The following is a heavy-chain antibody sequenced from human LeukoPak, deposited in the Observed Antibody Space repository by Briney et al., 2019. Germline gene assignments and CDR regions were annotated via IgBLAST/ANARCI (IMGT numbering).Heavy chain of an antibody. CDR3: ARDSIGVFGVVTLYYFDY. CDR2: LYTSGSS. Sequence: SETLSLTCTVSGGSISSYYWSWIRQPAGKGLEWIGRLYTSGSSNYNPSLKSRVTMSVDTSKNQFSLKLSSVTAADTAVYYCARDSIGVFGVVTLYYFDYWGQGTLVTVSS. CDR1: GGSISSYY. V-gene: IGHV4-4*07. J-gene: IGHJ4*02. D-gene: IGHD3-3*01.